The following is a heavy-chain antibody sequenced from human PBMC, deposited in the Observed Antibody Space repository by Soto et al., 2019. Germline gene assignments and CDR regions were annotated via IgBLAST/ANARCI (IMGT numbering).Heavy chain of an antibody. V-gene: IGHV1-3*01. J-gene: IGHJ4*02. D-gene: IGHD1-26*01. CDR1: GYTFTSYA. Sequence: ASVKVSCKASGYTFTSYAMHWVRQAPGQRLEWMGWINAGNGNTKYSQKFQGRVTITRDTSASTAYMELSSLRSEDTAVYYCATTYGSYFGPYYFDYWGQGTLVTVSS. CDR3: ATTYGSYFGPYYFDY. CDR2: INAGNGNT.